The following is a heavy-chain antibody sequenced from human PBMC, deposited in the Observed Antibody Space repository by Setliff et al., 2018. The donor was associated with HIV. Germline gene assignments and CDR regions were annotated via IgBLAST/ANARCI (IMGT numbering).Heavy chain of an antibody. J-gene: IGHJ5*02. D-gene: IGHD3-16*01. CDR1: GYSISSGYY. CDR3: ARDLRHWTAGGNWFDP. V-gene: IGHV4-38-2*02. Sequence: SETLSLTCTVSGYSISSGYYWGWIRQPPGKGLEWIGSIYHSGSTYYNPSLKSRVTISVVTSKNQFSLKLSSVTAADTAVYYCARDLRHWTAGGNWFDPWGQGTLVTVSS. CDR2: IYHSGST.